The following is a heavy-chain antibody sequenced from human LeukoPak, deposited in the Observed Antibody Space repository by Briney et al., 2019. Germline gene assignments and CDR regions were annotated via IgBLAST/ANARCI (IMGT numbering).Heavy chain of an antibody. CDR3: ASTSPQGGYSSSKGST. Sequence: PGGSLRLSCAASGFTFSSYSMNWVRQAPGKGLEWVSYISSSSSTIYYADSVKGRFTVSRDNAKNSLYLQMNSLRAEDTAVYYCASTSPQGGYSSSKGSTWGQGTLVTVSS. V-gene: IGHV3-48*04. J-gene: IGHJ5*02. CDR2: ISSSSSTI. CDR1: GFTFSSYS. D-gene: IGHD6-13*01.